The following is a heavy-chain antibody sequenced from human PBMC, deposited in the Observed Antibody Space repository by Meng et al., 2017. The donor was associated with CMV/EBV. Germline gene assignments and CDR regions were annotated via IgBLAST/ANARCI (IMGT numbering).Heavy chain of an antibody. CDR1: GGTFSSYA. CDR2: IIPIFGTA. CDR3: ARAQIRGVTTFHYYYYGMDV. Sequence: SVKVSCKASGGTFSSYAISWLRQAPGQGLEWMGGIIPIFGTANYAQKFQGRVTITTDESTSSAYMELSSLRSEDTAVYYCARAQIRGVTTFHYYYYGMDVWGQGTTVTVSS. J-gene: IGHJ6*02. D-gene: IGHD3-10*01. V-gene: IGHV1-69*05.